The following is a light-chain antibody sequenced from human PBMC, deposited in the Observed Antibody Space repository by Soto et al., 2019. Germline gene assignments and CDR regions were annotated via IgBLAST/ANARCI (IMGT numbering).Light chain of an antibody. CDR1: QSVSSY. CDR3: QQRSNWPPYT. CDR2: DAS. J-gene: IGKJ2*01. V-gene: IGKV3-11*01. Sequence: EIVLKQSPATLSLSPGERATLSCRASQSVSSYLAWYQQKPGQAPRLLIYDASNRATGIPARFSGSGSGTEFTLTIISLEAEDFAVYYCQQRSNWPPYTCGQGTKLDIK.